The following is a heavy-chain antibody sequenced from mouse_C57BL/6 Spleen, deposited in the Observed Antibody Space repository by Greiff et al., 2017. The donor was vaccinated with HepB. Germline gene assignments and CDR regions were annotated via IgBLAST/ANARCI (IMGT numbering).Heavy chain of an antibody. CDR3: ARGLAY. J-gene: IGHJ3*01. Sequence: EVQLQESGPGLVKPSQSLSLTCSVTGYSITSGYYWNWIRQFPGNTLEWMGYISYDGSNNYNPSLKNRISITRDTSKNQFFLKLNSVTTEDTATYYCARGLAYWGQGTLVTVSA. D-gene: IGHD6-1*01. CDR1: GYSITSGYY. CDR2: ISYDGSN. V-gene: IGHV3-6*01.